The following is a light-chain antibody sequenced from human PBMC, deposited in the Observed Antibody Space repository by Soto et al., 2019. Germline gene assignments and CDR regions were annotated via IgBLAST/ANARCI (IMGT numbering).Light chain of an antibody. CDR3: QSYDSSLGVV. V-gene: IGLV1-40*01. J-gene: IGLJ2*01. CDR2: GNS. Sequence: QLVLTQPPSVSGAPGQRVTISCTGSSSNIGAGYDVHWYQQLPGTAPKLLIYGNSNRPSGVPDRFSGSKSGTSASLAITGLQAEDEADYYCQSYDSSLGVVFGGGTKVNVL. CDR1: SSNIGAGYD.